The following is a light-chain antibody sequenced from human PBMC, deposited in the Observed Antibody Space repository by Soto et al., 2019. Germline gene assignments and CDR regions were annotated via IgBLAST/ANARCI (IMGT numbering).Light chain of an antibody. CDR3: QQYGGSPLT. V-gene: IGKV3-20*01. Sequence: EIVLTQSPGTLSLSPGERATLSCRASQSVTSTDLAWYQQKPGQAPRLLIYGASNRATGIPDRFTGSGSGTDFTLIISRLEPEDFAVYYCQQYGGSPLTFGGGTKVEIK. CDR1: QSVTSTD. J-gene: IGKJ4*01. CDR2: GAS.